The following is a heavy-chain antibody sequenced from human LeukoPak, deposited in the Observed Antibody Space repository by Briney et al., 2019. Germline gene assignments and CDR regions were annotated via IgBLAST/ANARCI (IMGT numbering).Heavy chain of an antibody. D-gene: IGHD2-15*01. V-gene: IGHV3-33*01. CDR3: ARDGRGYCSGGSCSSYYFDY. CDR2: IWYDGSNK. CDR1: GFTFSNYG. Sequence: PGGSLRLSCAASGFTFSNYGMHWVRQAPGKGLEWVAVIWYDGSNKYYADSVKGRFTISRDNSKNTLYLQMNSLRAEDTAVYYCARDGRGYCSGGSCSSYYFDYWGQGTLVTVSS. J-gene: IGHJ4*02.